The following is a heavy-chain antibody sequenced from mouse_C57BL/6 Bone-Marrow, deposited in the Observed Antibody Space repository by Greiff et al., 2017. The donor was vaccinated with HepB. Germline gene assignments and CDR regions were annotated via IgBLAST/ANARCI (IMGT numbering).Heavy chain of an antibody. J-gene: IGHJ1*03. CDR1: GYTFTDYY. CDR2: INPNNGGT. Sequence: EVQLQQSGPELVKPGASVKISCKASGYTFTDYYMNWVKQSHGKSLEWIGDINPNNGGTSYNQKFKGKATLTVDKSSSTAYMALRSLTSEDSAVYYCARIPLTTVVATRYFDVWGTGTTVTVSS. D-gene: IGHD1-1*01. CDR3: ARIPLTTVVATRYFDV. V-gene: IGHV1-26*01.